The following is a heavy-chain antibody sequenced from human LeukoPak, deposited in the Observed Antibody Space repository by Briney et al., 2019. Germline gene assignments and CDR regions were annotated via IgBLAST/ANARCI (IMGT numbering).Heavy chain of an antibody. CDR2: IYHSGST. CDR3: ARGIQLWAPMTY. J-gene: IGHJ4*02. D-gene: IGHD5-18*01. Sequence: SETLSLTCTVSGYSISSGYYWGWIRQPPGKGLEWIGNIYHSGSTYYNPSLKSRVTISVDTSKNQFSLKLSSVTAADTAVYYCARGIQLWAPMTYWGQGTLVTVSS. V-gene: IGHV4-38-2*02. CDR1: GYSISSGYY.